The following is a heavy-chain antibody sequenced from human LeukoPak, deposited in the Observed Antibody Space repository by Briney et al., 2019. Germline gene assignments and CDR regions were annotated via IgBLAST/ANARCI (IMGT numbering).Heavy chain of an antibody. CDR3: ARGAVAGRFSLRPTGAYHMDV. D-gene: IGHD6-13*01. CDR1: GYTFTSYG. CDR2: ISAYNGNT. V-gene: IGHV1-18*01. Sequence: GASVKVSCKASGYTFTSYGISWVRQAPGQGLEWMGWISAYNGNTNYAQKLQGRVTMTTDTSTNTAYMDLRSLRSDDTAVYYCARGAVAGRFSLRPTGAYHMDVWGKGTTVTVSS. J-gene: IGHJ6*03.